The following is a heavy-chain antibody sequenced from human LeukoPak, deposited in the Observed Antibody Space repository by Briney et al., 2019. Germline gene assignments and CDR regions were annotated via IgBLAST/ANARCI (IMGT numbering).Heavy chain of an antibody. CDR1: GASISNSTYY. CDR3: AREDTAMVTSSAFDI. V-gene: IGHV4-39*07. CDR2: IYYSGST. J-gene: IGHJ3*02. Sequence: SETLSLTCNVSGASISNSTYYWGWIRQPPGKGLEWIGSIYYSGSTYCKPSLKSRLTISVDTSKNQFSLKLSSVTAADTAVYYCAREDTAMVTSSAFDIWGQGTMVTVSS. D-gene: IGHD5-18*01.